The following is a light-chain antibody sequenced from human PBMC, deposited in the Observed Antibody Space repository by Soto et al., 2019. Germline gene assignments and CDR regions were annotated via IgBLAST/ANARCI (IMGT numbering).Light chain of an antibody. Sequence: DIQMTQSPSSLSASVGDRVTITCRASQSISTYLNWYQQKPGRALKVLIHGASSLHSGVPSRFSGSGSGTDFTLTISSLQPEDFATYYCQQSYSTPTWTFGQGTRVEIK. CDR2: GAS. J-gene: IGKJ1*01. V-gene: IGKV1-39*01. CDR1: QSISTY. CDR3: QQSYSTPTWT.